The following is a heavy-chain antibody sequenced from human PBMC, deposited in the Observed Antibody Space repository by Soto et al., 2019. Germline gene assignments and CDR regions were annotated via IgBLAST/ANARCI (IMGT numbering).Heavy chain of an antibody. V-gene: IGHV1-69*08. D-gene: IGHD1-26*01. J-gene: IGHJ4*02. CDR1: GGTFSSYT. CDR3: ARERRSIVGATDFDY. CDR2: IIPILGIA. Sequence: QVQLVQSGAEVKKPGSSVKVSCKASGGTFSSYTISWVRQAPGQGLEWMGRIIPILGIANYAQKFQGRVMITADKSTSTAYMERSSLSSEDTAVYYCARERRSIVGATDFDYWGQGTLVTVSS.